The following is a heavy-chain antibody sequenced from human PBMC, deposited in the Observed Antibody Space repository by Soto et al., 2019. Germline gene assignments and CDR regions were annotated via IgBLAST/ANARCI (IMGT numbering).Heavy chain of an antibody. CDR1: GFTFSSYA. V-gene: IGHV3-23*01. D-gene: IGHD6-13*01. CDR2: ISGSGGST. CDR3: AKDPYSSSSNWFDP. Sequence: PGGSLRLSCAASGFTFSSYAMSWVRQAPGKGLEWVSAISGSGGSTYYADSVKGRFTISRDNSKNTLYLQMNSLRAEDTTVYYCAKDPYSSSSNWFDPWGQGTLVTVSS. J-gene: IGHJ5*02.